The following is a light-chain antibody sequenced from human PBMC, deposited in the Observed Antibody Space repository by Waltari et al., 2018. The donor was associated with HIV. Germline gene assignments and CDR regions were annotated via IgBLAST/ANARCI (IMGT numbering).Light chain of an antibody. CDR3: AAWDDSLNGWV. J-gene: IGLJ3*02. Sequence: QSVLTQPHSASGTPGQRVTISCSGTSSNIRRNHVSWYQQLPGTAPKLLIYSNDQRPSGVPDRFSGSKSGTSASLAISGLQSEDEADYYCAAWDDSLNGWVFGGGTKLTVL. CDR2: SND. CDR1: SSNIRRNH. V-gene: IGLV1-44*01.